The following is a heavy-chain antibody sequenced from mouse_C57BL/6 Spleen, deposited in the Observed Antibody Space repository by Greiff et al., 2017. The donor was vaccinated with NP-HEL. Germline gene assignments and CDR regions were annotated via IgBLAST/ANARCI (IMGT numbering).Heavy chain of an antibody. V-gene: IGHV1-39*01. CDR3: ARDTTVVGYYAMDY. CDR2: INPNYGTT. Sequence: EVKLQQPGAELVMPGASVKISCKASGYSFTDYNMNWVKQSNGKSLEWIGVINPNYGTTSYNQKFKGKATLTVDQSSSTAYMQLNSLTSEDSAVYYCARDTTVVGYYAMDYWGQGTSVTVSS. CDR1: GYSFTDYN. D-gene: IGHD1-1*01. J-gene: IGHJ4*01.